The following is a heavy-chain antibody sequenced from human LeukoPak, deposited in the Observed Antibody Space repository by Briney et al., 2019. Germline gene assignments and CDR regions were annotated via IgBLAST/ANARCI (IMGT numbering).Heavy chain of an antibody. CDR2: IIPIFGTA. CDR1: GGTFSGYA. V-gene: IGHV1-69*13. J-gene: IGHJ6*02. CDR3: ARVQVIRYYYYGMDV. D-gene: IGHD2-21*01. Sequence: SVKVSCKASGGTFSGYAISWVRQAPGQGLEWMGGIIPIFGTANYAQKFQGRVTITADESTSTAYMELSSLRSEDTAVYYCARVQVIRYYYYGMDVWGQGTTVTVSS.